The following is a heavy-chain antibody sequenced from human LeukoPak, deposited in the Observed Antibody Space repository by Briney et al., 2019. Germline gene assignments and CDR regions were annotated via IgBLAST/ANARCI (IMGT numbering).Heavy chain of an antibody. J-gene: IGHJ4*02. CDR3: ARDRSISAAGDTY. V-gene: IGHV3-21*01. CDR2: ISSSSSYI. D-gene: IGHD6-13*01. CDR1: GFTFSSYS. Sequence: GGSLRLSCAASGFTFSSYSMNWVRQAPGQGLEWVLSISSSSSYIYYADSVKGRFTISRDNAKNTLSLQMNSLRAEDTAVYYCARDRSISAAGDTYWGQGTLVTVSS.